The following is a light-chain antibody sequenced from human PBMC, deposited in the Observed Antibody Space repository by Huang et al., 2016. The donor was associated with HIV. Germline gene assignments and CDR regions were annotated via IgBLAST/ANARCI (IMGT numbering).Light chain of an antibody. V-gene: IGKV3-11*01. Sequence: EIVLTQSPATLSLSPGERATLSCRASQRVSSYLAWFQQKPGQAPRLLIYDASNRATGIPARFSGSGSGTDFTRTISSLEPEDCAVYYCQQRSTWPFTFGPGTKVDIK. CDR3: QQRSTWPFT. CDR2: DAS. J-gene: IGKJ3*01. CDR1: QRVSSY.